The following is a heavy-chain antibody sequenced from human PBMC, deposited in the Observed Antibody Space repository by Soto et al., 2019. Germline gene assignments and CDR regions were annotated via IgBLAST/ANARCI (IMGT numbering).Heavy chain of an antibody. V-gene: IGHV1-3*01. J-gene: IGHJ2*01. CDR1: GYTFTSYA. Sequence: ASGKVSCKASGYTFTSYAMHWVRQAPGQRLEWMGWINAGNGNTKYSQKFQGRVTITRDTSASTAYMELSSLRSEDTAAYYCARAPSWWYFDLWGRGTLVTVSS. CDR2: INAGNGNT. CDR3: ARAPSWWYFDL.